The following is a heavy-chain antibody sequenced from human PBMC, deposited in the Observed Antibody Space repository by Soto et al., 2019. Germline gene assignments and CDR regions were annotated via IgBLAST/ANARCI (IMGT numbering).Heavy chain of an antibody. V-gene: IGHV4-39*01. CDR1: GGSISSSSYY. CDR2: IYYSGST. D-gene: IGHD6-13*01. Sequence: SETLSLTCTVSGGSISSSSYYWGWIRQPPGKGLEWIGSIYYSGSTYYNPSLKSRVTISVDTSKNQFSLKLSSVTAADTAVYYCARCPSLAAAGTWGFDYWGQGTLVTVSS. CDR3: ARCPSLAAAGTWGFDY. J-gene: IGHJ4*02.